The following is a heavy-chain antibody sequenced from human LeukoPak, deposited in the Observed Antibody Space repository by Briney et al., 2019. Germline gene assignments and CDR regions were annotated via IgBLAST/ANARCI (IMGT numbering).Heavy chain of an antibody. CDR1: GYTFTSYD. Sequence: ASVKVSCKASGYTFTSYDINWVRQAPGQGPEWMGWMNPNSGNTGYAQKFQGRVTMTRDTSITTAYMELSRLRSDDTAVYYCARFSDSSGYENWGQGTLVTVSS. V-gene: IGHV1-8*01. D-gene: IGHD3-22*01. CDR3: ARFSDSSGYEN. J-gene: IGHJ4*02. CDR2: MNPNSGNT.